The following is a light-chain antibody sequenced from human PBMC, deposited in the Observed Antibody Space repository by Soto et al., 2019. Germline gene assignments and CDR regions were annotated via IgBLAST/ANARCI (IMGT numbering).Light chain of an antibody. CDR3: SSYAGSSVV. Sequence: QSVLTQPPSASGSPGQSVTISCTGSSSDVGGYNYVSWYQHHPGKAPKLMIYDVTKRPSGVPDRFSGSKSGNTASLTVSGLQAEDEADYFCSSYAGSSVVFGGGTKLTVL. V-gene: IGLV2-8*01. J-gene: IGLJ2*01. CDR2: DVT. CDR1: SSDVGGYNY.